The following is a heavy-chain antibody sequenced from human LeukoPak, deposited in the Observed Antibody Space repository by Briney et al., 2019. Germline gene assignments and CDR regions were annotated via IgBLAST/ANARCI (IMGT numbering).Heavy chain of an antibody. CDR2: ISYDGSNT. V-gene: IGHV3-30*18. J-gene: IGHJ4*02. Sequence: GRSLRLSCAASGFSFVSHAMHWVRQAPGKGLEWVALISYDGSNTYYADSVKGRFSISREGSKNTLYLQMNSLRAEDTAIYYCAKNRGYGSGSYRHFDHWGQGTLVTVSS. CDR3: AKNRGYGSGSYRHFDH. D-gene: IGHD3-10*01. CDR1: GFSFVSHA.